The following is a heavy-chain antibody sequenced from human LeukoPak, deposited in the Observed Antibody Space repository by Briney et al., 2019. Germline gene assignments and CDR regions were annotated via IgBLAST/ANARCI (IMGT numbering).Heavy chain of an antibody. CDR2: IYSGGST. J-gene: IGHJ4*02. Sequence: GGSLRLSCAASGFTVSSNYMSWVRQAPGKGLECVSVIYSGGSTYYADSVKGRFTISRDNSKNTLYLQMNSLRAEDTAVYYCARDLGATEGYFDYWGQGTLVTVSS. D-gene: IGHD1-26*01. V-gene: IGHV3-66*01. CDR1: GFTVSSNY. CDR3: ARDLGATEGYFDY.